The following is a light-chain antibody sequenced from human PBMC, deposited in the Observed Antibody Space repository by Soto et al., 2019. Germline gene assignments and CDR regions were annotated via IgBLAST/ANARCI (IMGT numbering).Light chain of an antibody. CDR1: QSISVY. CDR2: AAS. Sequence: DIQMTQSPSSLSASAGDRGTITCRTSQSISVYLNWYQQKPGKAPKLLIYAASSLQSGVPSRFSGSGSGTDFTLTISRLQPEDFATYYCQQANTFPRTFGQGTKVDIK. J-gene: IGKJ1*01. V-gene: IGKV1-39*01. CDR3: QQANTFPRT.